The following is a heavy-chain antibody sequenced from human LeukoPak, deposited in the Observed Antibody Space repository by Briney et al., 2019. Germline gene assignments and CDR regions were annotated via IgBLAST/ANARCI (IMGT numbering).Heavy chain of an antibody. D-gene: IGHD3-22*01. Sequence: SETLSLTCTVSGVSINNYYWSWIRQPPGKGLEWIGYLYYSGRTNYNPSFKSRVTMSVDPSKNQFSLKLTSVTVADTATYYCVRQGTNSGYYLLDYWGQGHLVIVSS. V-gene: IGHV4-59*08. CDR1: GVSINNYY. J-gene: IGHJ4*02. CDR3: VRQGTNSGYYLLDY. CDR2: LYYSGRT.